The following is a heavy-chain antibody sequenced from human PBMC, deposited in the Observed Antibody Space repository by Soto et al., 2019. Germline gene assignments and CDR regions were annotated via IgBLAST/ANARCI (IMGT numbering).Heavy chain of an antibody. CDR3: VRLSRYCSGGSCYSNWFDP. V-gene: IGHV4-59*01. J-gene: IGHJ5*02. Sequence: SETLSLTCTVSGGSISSYYWSWIRQPPGKGLEWIGYIHSSGTTNYNPSLKSRVTISVDTSKNQFSLKLSAVTAADTAVYYCVRLSRYCSGGSCYSNWFDPWGQGTLVTVS. CDR2: IHSSGTT. D-gene: IGHD2-15*01. CDR1: GGSISSYY.